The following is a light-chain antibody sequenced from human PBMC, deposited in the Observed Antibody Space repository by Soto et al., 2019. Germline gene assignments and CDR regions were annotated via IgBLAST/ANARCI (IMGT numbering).Light chain of an antibody. Sequence: QSVLTQPPSVSGAPGQRVTISCTGSSSNIGAGYDVHWYQQLPGTAPKLLIYGNSNRPSGVPDRFSGSKSGTSASLAITGLQAVDEADYYCQSYDKSLSGWVFGGGTKLTV. V-gene: IGLV1-40*01. J-gene: IGLJ3*02. CDR1: SSNIGAGYD. CDR2: GNS. CDR3: QSYDKSLSGWV.